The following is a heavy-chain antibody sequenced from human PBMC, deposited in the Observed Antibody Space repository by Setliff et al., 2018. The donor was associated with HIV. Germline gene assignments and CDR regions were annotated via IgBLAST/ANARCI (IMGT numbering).Heavy chain of an antibody. J-gene: IGHJ4*02. D-gene: IGHD3-3*01. CDR3: ARYSDNFWSGYYAAFDY. V-gene: IGHV1-18*01. Sequence: ASVKVSCKASGYTFTSYGISWVRQAPGQGLEWMGWISAYNGNTNYAQKLQGRVTMTTDTSSSTAYLDLRSLRSDDTAVYYCARYSDNFWSGYYAAFDYWGQGTLVTVSS. CDR1: GYTFTSYG. CDR2: ISAYNGNT.